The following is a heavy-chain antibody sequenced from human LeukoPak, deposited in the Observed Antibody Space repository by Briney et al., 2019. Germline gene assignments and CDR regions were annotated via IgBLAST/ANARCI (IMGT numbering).Heavy chain of an antibody. D-gene: IGHD6-6*01. CDR1: GGTISSYY. Sequence: SETLSLTCTVSGGTISSYYWSWIRQPAGKGLEWIGRIYTSGSTNYNPSLKSRVTMSVDTSKNQFSLKLTSVTAADTAVYYCARDESRGLFSNSHYSDYWGQGTLVTVSS. CDR3: ARDESRGLFSNSHYSDY. J-gene: IGHJ4*02. CDR2: IYTSGST. V-gene: IGHV4-4*07.